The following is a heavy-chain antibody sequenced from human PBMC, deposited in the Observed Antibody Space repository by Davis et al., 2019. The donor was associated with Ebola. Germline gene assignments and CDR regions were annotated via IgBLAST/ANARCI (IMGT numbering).Heavy chain of an antibody. CDR3: AKRHIGYDSSGAFDY. V-gene: IGHV3-23*01. CDR1: GFTFSSYA. Sequence: GESLKISCAASGFTFSSYAMSWVRQAPGKGLEWVSAISGSGGSTYYADSVKGRFTISRDNSKNTLYLQMNSLRAEDTAVYYCAKRHIGYDSSGAFDYWGQGTLVTVSS. D-gene: IGHD3-22*01. CDR2: ISGSGGST. J-gene: IGHJ4*02.